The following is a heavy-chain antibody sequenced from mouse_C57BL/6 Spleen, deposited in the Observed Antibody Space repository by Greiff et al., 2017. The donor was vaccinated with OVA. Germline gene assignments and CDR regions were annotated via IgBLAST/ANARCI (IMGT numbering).Heavy chain of an antibody. V-gene: IGHV1-62-2*01. CDR3: ARHEGNHYDYVLFAY. D-gene: IGHD2-4*01. CDR2: FYPGSGSI. J-gene: IGHJ3*01. Sequence: VKLVESGAELVKPGASVKLSCKASGYTFTEYTIHWVKQRSGQGLEWIGWFYPGSGSIKYNEKFKDKATLTADKSSSTVYMELSRLTSEDSAVYFCARHEGNHYDYVLFAYWGQGTLVTVSA. CDR1: GYTFTEYT.